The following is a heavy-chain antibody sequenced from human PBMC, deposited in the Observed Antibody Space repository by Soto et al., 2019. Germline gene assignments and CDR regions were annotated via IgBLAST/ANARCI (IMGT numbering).Heavy chain of an antibody. CDR2: ISSRGDTK. V-gene: IGHV3-11*01. D-gene: IGHD6-13*01. CDR3: ARGQFSSSIYSFIDY. Sequence: QVQLVESGGGLVKPGGSLRLSCAASGFTFSDYYMSWIRQAPGKGLEWIFYISSRGDTKYYADSVKGRFIISRDNAKNSLYLQMNSLRVEDTAVYYCARGQFSSSIYSFIDYWGQGTLVTVSS. CDR1: GFTFSDYY. J-gene: IGHJ4*02.